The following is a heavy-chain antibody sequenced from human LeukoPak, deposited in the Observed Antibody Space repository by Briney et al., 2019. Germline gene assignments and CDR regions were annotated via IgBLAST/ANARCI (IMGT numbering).Heavy chain of an antibody. J-gene: IGHJ4*02. CDR1: GFTFSSYA. CDR3: AKDVAAAGTLRYFDY. Sequence: GGSLRLSCTTSGFTFSSYALSWVRQAPGKGLEWVSGIRISGSTYYPDSVTGRFTISRDNSKNTLYLQMNSLRAEDTAVYYCAKDVAAAGTLRYFDYWGQGTLVTVSS. V-gene: IGHV3-23*01. D-gene: IGHD6-13*01. CDR2: IRISGST.